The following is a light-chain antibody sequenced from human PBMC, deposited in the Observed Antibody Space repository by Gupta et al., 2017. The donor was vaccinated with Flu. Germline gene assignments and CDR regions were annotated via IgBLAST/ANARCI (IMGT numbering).Light chain of an antibody. CDR2: GAS. J-gene: IGKJ2*01. V-gene: IGKV3-20*01. CDR3: QHDGTSNT. Sequence: EIVLTQSPGTLSLSPGERATLSCRASQSVASYLAWYQQKTGQAPRLLIYGASSRATGIPDRFSGSGSGTDFSLTSSRREPEDFAVYYGQHDGTSNTFGQGTKLEIK. CDR1: QSVASY.